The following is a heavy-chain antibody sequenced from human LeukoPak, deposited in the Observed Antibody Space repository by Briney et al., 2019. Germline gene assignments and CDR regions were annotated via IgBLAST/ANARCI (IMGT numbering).Heavy chain of an antibody. CDR1: GYTFTTYG. J-gene: IGHJ5*02. V-gene: IGHV1-18*01. CDR2: ISAYNGNT. CDR3: ARGGPPAPNWFDP. Sequence: ASVKVSCKASGYTFTTYGINWVRQAPGQGLEWMGWISAYNGNTNYAQNLQGRVTMTTDTSTSTAYMELRSLSSDDTAVYYCARGGPPAPNWFDPWGQGTLVTVSS.